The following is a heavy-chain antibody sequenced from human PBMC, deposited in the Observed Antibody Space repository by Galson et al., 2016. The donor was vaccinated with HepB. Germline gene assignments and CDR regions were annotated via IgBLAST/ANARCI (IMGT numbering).Heavy chain of an antibody. V-gene: IGHV3-11*04. CDR1: GFTFSDYY. D-gene: IGHD5-18*01. CDR2: ISSSRRTI. J-gene: IGHJ4*02. CDR3: ARDGDTAMLTANYYFDY. Sequence: SLRLSCAASGFTFSDYYTSWIRQAPGKGLEWLSYISSSRRTIHYADSVKGRFTISRDNAKNSLYLQMDSLRAEDTAVYYCARDGDTAMLTANYYFDYWGQGTLVTVSS.